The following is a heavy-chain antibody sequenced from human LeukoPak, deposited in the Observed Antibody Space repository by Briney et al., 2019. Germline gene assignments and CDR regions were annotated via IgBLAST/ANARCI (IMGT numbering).Heavy chain of an antibody. J-gene: IGHJ3*02. D-gene: IGHD3-22*01. CDR1: GFTFSDYY. V-gene: IGHV3-11*04. CDR3: ASTCTQTDTWFYYDSSTGDAFDI. CDR2: ISSSGSTI. Sequence: GGSLRLSCAASGFTFSDYYMSWIRQAPGKGLEWVSYISSSGSTIYYADSVKGRFTISRDNAKNSLYLQMNSLRAEDTAVYYCASTCTQTDTWFYYDSSTGDAFDIWGQGTMVTVSS.